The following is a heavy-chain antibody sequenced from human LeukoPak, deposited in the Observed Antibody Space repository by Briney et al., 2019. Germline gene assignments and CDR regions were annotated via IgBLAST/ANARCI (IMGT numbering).Heavy chain of an antibody. V-gene: IGHV1-18*04. CDR1: GYTLTSYG. CDR3: ASNRGYSYGYVWFDP. CDR2: ISAYNGNT. J-gene: IGHJ5*02. D-gene: IGHD5-18*01. Sequence: ASVKVSCKASGYTLTSYGISWVRQAPGQGLEWMGWISAYNGNTNYAQKLQGRVTMTTDTSTSTAYMELRSLRSDDTAVYYCASNRGYSYGYVWFDPWGQGTLVTVSS.